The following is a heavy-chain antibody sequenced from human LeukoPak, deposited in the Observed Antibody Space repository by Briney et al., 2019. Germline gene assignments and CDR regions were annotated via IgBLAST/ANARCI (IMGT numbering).Heavy chain of an antibody. CDR2: IYSRVT. Sequence: SETLSLTCTVSGGSISNYYLSWIRQPAGKGLEWIGRIYSRVTTYNPSLKSRVTMSADTSRNHVSLTLNSVTAADTAVYYCASPSSSNYYYYYMDVWGKGTTVTVSS. J-gene: IGHJ6*03. D-gene: IGHD6-6*01. CDR3: ASPSSSNYYYYYMDV. V-gene: IGHV4-4*07. CDR1: GGSISNYY.